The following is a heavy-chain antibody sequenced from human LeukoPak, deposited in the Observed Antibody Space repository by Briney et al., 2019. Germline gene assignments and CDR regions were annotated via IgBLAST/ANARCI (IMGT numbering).Heavy chain of an antibody. D-gene: IGHD2-15*01. V-gene: IGHV3-13*01. J-gene: IGHJ5*02. CDR2: IGTAGDT. CDR3: ARARCSGGSCYWFDP. CDR1: GFTFSSYD. Sequence: GGSLRLSCAASGFTFSSYDMHWVRQATGKGLEWVSAIGTAGDTYYPGSVKGRFTISGENAKNSLYLQMNSLRAGDTAVYYCARARCSGGSCYWFDPWGQGTLVTVSS.